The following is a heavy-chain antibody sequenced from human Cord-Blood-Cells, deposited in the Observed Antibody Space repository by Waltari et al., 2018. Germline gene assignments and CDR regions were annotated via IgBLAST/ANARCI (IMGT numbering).Heavy chain of an antibody. CDR3: ARAGAARLPIDY. CDR1: GFPFSRYS. J-gene: IGHJ4*02. CDR2: ISSSSSTI. V-gene: IGHV3-48*02. D-gene: IGHD6-6*01. Sequence: EVQLVESGGGLVQPGGSLRLSCADSGFPFSRYSHTWVPQAQGKGLECVSYISSSSSTIYYADSVKGRFTISRGNAKNSLYLQMNSLRDEDTAVYYCARAGAARLPIDYWGQGTLVTVSS.